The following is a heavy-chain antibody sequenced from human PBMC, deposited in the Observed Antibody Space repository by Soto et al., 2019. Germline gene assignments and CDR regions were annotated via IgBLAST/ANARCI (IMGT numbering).Heavy chain of an antibody. V-gene: IGHV5-51*01. CDR3: ATASTNYYYYYGMDA. CDR1: GYSFTSYW. CDR2: IYPGDSDT. Sequence: GESLKISCKGAGYSFTSYWIGWVRQMPGKGLEWMGIIYPGDSDTRYSPSFQGQVTISADKSISTAYLQWSSLKASDTAMYYCATASTNYYYYYGMDAWGQGTTVTVSS. J-gene: IGHJ6*02.